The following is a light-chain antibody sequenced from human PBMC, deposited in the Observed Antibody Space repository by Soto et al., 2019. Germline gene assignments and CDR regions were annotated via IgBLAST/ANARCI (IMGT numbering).Light chain of an antibody. J-gene: IGKJ4*01. CDR2: AVS. Sequence: EILMTQSPATLSVSPGERATLSCRASQSVSSNLAWYQQKPGQAPRLLIYAVSTRATGIPARFSGSGSGTEFTLTINSLQSEDFAVYYCQQRSSWPLTFGGGTKVDIK. CDR3: QQRSSWPLT. CDR1: QSVSSN. V-gene: IGKV3-15*01.